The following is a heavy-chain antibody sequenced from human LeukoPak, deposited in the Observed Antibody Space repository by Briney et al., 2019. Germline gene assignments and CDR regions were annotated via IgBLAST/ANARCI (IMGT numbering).Heavy chain of an antibody. J-gene: IGHJ5*02. CDR1: GDSITSYY. CDR3: ARHSVPGIFWGQMFRP. V-gene: IGHV4-59*08. D-gene: IGHD3-16*01. Sequence: SETLSLTCTVSGDSITSYYWSWIRQPPGKGLEWIGHVYDSGTANYNPSLKSRVAISVDSSKNQFSLKLTSVSAADTAVYYCARHSVPGIFWGQMFRPWGQGTLVIVSS. CDR2: VYDSGTA.